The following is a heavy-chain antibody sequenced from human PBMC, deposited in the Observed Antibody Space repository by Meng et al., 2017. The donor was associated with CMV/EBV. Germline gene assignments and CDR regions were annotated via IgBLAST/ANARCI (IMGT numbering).Heavy chain of an antibody. CDR3: ARTPHDFWSGYYFDY. Sequence: GESLKISCAASGFTFSSYSMNWVRQAPGKGLEWVSYISSSGSTIYYADSVKGRFTISRDNAKNSLYLQMNSLRAEDTAVYYCARTPHDFWSGYYFDYWGQGTLVTVSS. J-gene: IGHJ4*02. V-gene: IGHV3-48*04. D-gene: IGHD3-3*01. CDR1: GFTFSSYS. CDR2: ISSSGSTI.